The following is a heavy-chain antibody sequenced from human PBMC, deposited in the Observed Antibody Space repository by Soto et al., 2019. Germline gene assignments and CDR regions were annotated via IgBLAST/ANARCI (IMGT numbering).Heavy chain of an antibody. CDR2: IIPIFGTA. CDR1: GGTFSSYA. D-gene: IGHD2-15*01. J-gene: IGHJ6*02. V-gene: IGHV1-69*01. Sequence: QVQLVQSGAEVKKPGSSVKVSCKASGGTFSSYAISWVRQAPGQGLEWMGGIIPIFGTANYAQKFQGRVTITADESTSTAYMTLSSLRSEDTAVYYCARGLRGCSGSSCYTSRYYYGMDVWGQGTTVTVSS. CDR3: ARGLRGCSGSSCYTSRYYYGMDV.